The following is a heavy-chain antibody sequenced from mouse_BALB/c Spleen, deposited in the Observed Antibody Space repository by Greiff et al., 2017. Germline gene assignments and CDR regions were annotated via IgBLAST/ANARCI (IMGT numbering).Heavy chain of an antibody. J-gene: IGHJ1*01. CDR2: IRNKANGYTT. Sequence: EVKLEESGGGLVQPGGSLRLSCATSGFTFTDYYMSWVRQPPGKALEWLGFIRNKANGYTTEYSASVKGRFTISRDNSQSILYLQMNTLRAEDSATYYCARVYYGSSYWYFDVWGAGTTVTVSS. CDR3: ARVYYGSSYWYFDV. V-gene: IGHV7-3*02. CDR1: GFTFTDYY. D-gene: IGHD1-1*01.